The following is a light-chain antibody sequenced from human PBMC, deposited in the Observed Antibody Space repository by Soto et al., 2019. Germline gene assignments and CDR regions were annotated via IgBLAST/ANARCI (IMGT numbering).Light chain of an antibody. V-gene: IGKV1-39*01. CDR2: AAS. Sequence: DIQMTQSPSSLSASVGDRVTITCRASQSISSYLNWYQQKPGKAPKLLIYAASSLQSGVPSRFSGSGSGTDFTLTISSLXXXXXXXXYCQQSYSTPDTFGQGTKL. CDR1: QSISSY. CDR3: QQSYSTPDT. J-gene: IGKJ2*01.